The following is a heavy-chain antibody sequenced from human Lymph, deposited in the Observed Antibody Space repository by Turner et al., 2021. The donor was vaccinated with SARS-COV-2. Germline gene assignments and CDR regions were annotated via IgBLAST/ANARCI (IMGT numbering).Heavy chain of an antibody. V-gene: IGHV1-69*10. CDR2: IIAMLDIA. CDR3: ARDVNGPLGY. CDR1: GGTFSSYA. J-gene: IGHJ4*02. D-gene: IGHD2-8*01. Sequence: QVQRVQSGAEVMKPGCSVKVSCKASGGTFSSYAISWVRQAPGQGRGWMGGIIAMLDIANYAQKFKGRVTIKADKSTSTAYMELNSLRSEDKAVYYCARDVNGPLGYWGQGTMVTVSS.